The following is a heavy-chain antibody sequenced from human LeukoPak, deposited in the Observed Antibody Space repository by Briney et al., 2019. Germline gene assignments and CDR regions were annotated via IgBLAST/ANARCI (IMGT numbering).Heavy chain of an antibody. D-gene: IGHD3-9*01. Sequence: SETLSLTCTVSGGSISSSSYYWGWIRQPPGKGLEWIGSIYYSGSTYYNPSLKSRVTISVDTSKNQFSLKLSSVTAADTAVYYCARGPPYYDILTGYYSLYFDYWGQGTLVTVSS. CDR3: ARGPPYYDILTGYYSLYFDY. CDR2: IYYSGST. J-gene: IGHJ4*02. V-gene: IGHV4-39*07. CDR1: GGSISSSSYY.